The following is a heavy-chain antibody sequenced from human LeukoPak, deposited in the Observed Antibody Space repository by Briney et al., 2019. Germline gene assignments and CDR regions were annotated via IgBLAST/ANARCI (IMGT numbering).Heavy chain of an antibody. V-gene: IGHV3-23*01. Sequence: PGGSLRLSCAASGFTFSNYAMSWVRQAPGKGLEWVSAISGSASSVSSTYYADSVKGRFTISRDNAKNSLYLQVNSLRAEDTAVYYCARALSYYYYYYYMDVWGKGTTVTVSS. CDR2: ISGSASSVSST. CDR3: ARALSYYYYYYYMDV. J-gene: IGHJ6*03. CDR1: GFTFSNYA. D-gene: IGHD3-16*02.